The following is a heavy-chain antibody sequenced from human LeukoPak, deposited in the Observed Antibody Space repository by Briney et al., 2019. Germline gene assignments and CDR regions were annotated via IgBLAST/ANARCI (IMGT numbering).Heavy chain of an antibody. D-gene: IGHD3-16*02. CDR1: GFTFSSYA. CDR3: ARDRTYDYVWGSYQFDP. V-gene: IGHV3-30*04. Sequence: HPGRSLRLSCAASGFTFSSYAMHWVRQAPGKGLEWVAVISYDGSNKYYADSVKGRFTISRDNSKNTLYLQMNSLRAEDTAVYYCARDRTYDYVWGSYQFDPWGQGTLVTVSS. J-gene: IGHJ5*02. CDR2: ISYDGSNK.